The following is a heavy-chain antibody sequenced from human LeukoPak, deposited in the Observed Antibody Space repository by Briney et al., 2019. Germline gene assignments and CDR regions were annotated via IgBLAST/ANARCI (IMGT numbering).Heavy chain of an antibody. CDR3: AREQQLVRGWFDP. CDR1: GVSISGSYYY. CDR2: IYYSGST. V-gene: IGHV4-39*07. J-gene: IGHJ5*02. Sequence: KPSETLSLTCAVSGVSISGSYYYWGWIRQPPGKGLEWIGNIYYSGSTYYNASLQSRVTISIDTSKNQFSLKLSSVTAADTAVYYCAREQQLVRGWFDPWGQGTLVTVSS. D-gene: IGHD6-13*01.